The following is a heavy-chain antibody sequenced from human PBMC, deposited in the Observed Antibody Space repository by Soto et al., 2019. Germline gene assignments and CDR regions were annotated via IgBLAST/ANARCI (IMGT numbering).Heavy chain of an antibody. V-gene: IGHV1-46*03. Sequence: GASVKLSCKACGYGFTSYYMRWGRQAPGQGLEWMGIISTSKGNTSYAQKFQGRVTMTRDTSTSTAYMELRSLRSEDTAVYYCVRASWNYYYYGMDIWGQGTTVTVSS. D-gene: IGHD1-1*01. CDR3: VRASWNYYYYGMDI. CDR1: GYGFTSYY. CDR2: ISTSKGNT. J-gene: IGHJ6*02.